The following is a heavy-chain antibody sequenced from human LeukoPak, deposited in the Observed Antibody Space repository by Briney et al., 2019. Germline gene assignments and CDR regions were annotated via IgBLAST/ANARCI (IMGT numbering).Heavy chain of an antibody. V-gene: IGHV1-8*03. CDR3: AVKKRDAFDI. D-gene: IGHD1-1*01. CDR2: MNPNRGNT. J-gene: IGHJ3*02. CDR1: GYTFTSYD. Sequence: ASVKVSCKASGYTFTSYDINWVRQATGQGLEWMGWMNPNRGNTGYAQKFQGRVTITRNTSLSTAYMELSSLRSEDTAVYYCAVKKRDAFDIWGQGTMVTVSS.